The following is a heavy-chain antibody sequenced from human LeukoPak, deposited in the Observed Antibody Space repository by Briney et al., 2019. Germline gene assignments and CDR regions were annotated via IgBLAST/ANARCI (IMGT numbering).Heavy chain of an antibody. CDR3: ARAKGYGDYERSDY. CDR2: INPNSGGT. J-gene: IGHJ4*02. D-gene: IGHD4-17*01. CDR1: GYTFTGYY. Sequence: ASVKVSCKASGYTFTGYYMHWVRQAPGQGLGWMGWINPNSGGTNYAQKFQGRVTMTRDTSISTAYMELSRLRSDDTAVYYCARAKGYGDYERSDYWGQGTLVTVSS. V-gene: IGHV1-2*02.